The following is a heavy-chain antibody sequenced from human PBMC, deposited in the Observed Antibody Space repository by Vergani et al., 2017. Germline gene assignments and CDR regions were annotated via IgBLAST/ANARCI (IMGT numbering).Heavy chain of an antibody. Sequence: QLQLQESGPGLVKPSETLSLTCTVSGGSISSYYWSWSRQPPGKGLEWIGYIYTSGGTNDNPSLKTRVTISVDTSKNQFSLTLSSVTAADTAVYYCASEGWLHFDYSGQGTLVTVPS. D-gene: IGHD5-24*01. J-gene: IGHJ4*02. CDR3: ASEGWLHFDY. CDR1: GGSISSYY. CDR2: IYTSGGT. V-gene: IGHV4-4*08.